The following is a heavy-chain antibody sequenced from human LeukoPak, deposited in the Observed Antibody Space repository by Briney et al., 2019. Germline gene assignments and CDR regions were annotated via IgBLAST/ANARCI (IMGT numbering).Heavy chain of an antibody. J-gene: IGHJ4*02. D-gene: IGHD6-6*01. Sequence: SETLSLTCTVSGASISTYYWSWIRQPPGQGLEWIGYIDYSGTTNDNPSLKSRATISVDTSRNQFSLRLSSVSAADTAVYYCARLWNSRSFYFDYWGQGTLVTVSS. CDR3: ARLWNSRSFYFDY. V-gene: IGHV4-59*08. CDR2: IDYSGTT. CDR1: GASISTYY.